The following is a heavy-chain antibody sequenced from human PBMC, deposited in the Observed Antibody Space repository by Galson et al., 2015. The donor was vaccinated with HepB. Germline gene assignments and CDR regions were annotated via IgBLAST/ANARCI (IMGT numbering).Heavy chain of an antibody. V-gene: IGHV3-48*01. D-gene: IGHD2/OR15-2a*01. CDR2: IISSSDTI. CDR3: VDYCNLTNCFEY. CDR1: GFTFSSYS. J-gene: IGHJ4*02. Sequence: SLRLSCAASGFTFSSYSMNWVRQAPGKGLEWVSYIISSSDTIYYADSVKGRFTISRDNAKNSLYLQMNSLRADDTAIYYCVDYCNLTNCFEYWGQGALVTFSS.